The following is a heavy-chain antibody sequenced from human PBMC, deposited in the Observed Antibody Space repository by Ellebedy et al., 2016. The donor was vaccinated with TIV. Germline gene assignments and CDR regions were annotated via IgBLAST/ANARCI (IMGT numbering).Heavy chain of an antibody. CDR3: ARDTRFIDHQHNWFDP. CDR2: ISSSGSTI. CDR1: GFTFSDYS. Sequence: GESLKISCAASGFTFSDYSMNWIRQAPGKGLEWVSSISSSGSTIYYAASVKGRFIISRDNAKNSLYLQMNSLRAEDTAVFYCARDTRFIDHQHNWFDPWGQGTLVTVSS. D-gene: IGHD1-26*01. J-gene: IGHJ5*02. V-gene: IGHV3-11*01.